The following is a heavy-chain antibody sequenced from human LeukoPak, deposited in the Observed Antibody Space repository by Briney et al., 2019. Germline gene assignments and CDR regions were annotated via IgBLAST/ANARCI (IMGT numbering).Heavy chain of an antibody. V-gene: IGHV3-23*01. CDR3: ARDYAFDI. CDR2: IGASGGST. CDR1: GFTFSSYA. Sequence: GGSLRLSCATSGFTFSSYAMSWVRQAPGKGLEWVSGIGASGGSTYYADSVKGRFTISRDNSKNTLYLQMNSLRAEDTAVYYCARDYAFDIWGQGTMVTVSS. J-gene: IGHJ3*02.